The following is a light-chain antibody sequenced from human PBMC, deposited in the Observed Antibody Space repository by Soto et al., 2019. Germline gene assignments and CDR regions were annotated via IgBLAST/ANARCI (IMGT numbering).Light chain of an antibody. CDR1: SSDIGASNY. CDR2: EVS. J-gene: IGLJ2*01. V-gene: IGLV2-8*01. CDR3: SFNSGPDQMV. Sequence: QSALTQPPSASGSPGQSVTISCTGTSSDIGASNYVSWYRQHPGKAPKLMISEVSKRPSGVPDRFSGSKAGNTASLSGSGLQAWDEGDYYCSFNSGPDQMVFGGGTKLTVL.